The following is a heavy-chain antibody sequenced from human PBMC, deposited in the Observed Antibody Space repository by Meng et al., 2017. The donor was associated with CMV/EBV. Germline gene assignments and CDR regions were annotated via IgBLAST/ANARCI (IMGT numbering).Heavy chain of an antibody. J-gene: IGHJ4*02. Sequence: GESLKISSKCSGYSFTNYWISGVRQMPGTGLEWMGTIDPSDSYTNYSPSSQGHVTISADKSISTAYLQWSSLKASDTAMYYCAVGWYFDFDYWGQGTLVTVSS. CDR1: GYSFTNYW. CDR3: AVGWYFDFDY. D-gene: IGHD1-14*01. V-gene: IGHV5-10-1*01. CDR2: IDPSDSYT.